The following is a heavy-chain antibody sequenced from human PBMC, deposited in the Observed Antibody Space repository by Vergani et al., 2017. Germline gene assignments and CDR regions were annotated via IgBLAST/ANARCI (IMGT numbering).Heavy chain of an antibody. D-gene: IGHD6-19*01. CDR3: ARAGIAVSNWFDP. CDR1: GYSISSGYY. J-gene: IGHJ5*02. V-gene: IGHV4-38-2*02. Sequence: QVQLQESGPGLVKPSETLSLTCTVSGYSISSGYYWGWIRQPPGKGLGWIGSIYHSGSTYYNPSLKSRVTISVDTSKNQFSLKLSSVTAADTAVYYCARAGIAVSNWFDPWGQGTLVTVSS. CDR2: IYHSGST.